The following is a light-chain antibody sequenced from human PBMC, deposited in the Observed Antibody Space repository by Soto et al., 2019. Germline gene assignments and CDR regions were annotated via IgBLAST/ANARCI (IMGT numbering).Light chain of an antibody. J-gene: IGKJ1*01. Sequence: DIQMTQSPSSLSASVGDRVTITCRSSQTINNYLNWYQQRPGRAPKLLIYDTSSLQTGVPSRFSGSGSGTVFTLTISSLQPEDLAIYYYQQGFTAPPWTFGQGTKVELK. CDR1: QTINNY. CDR3: QQGFTAPPWT. V-gene: IGKV1-39*01. CDR2: DTS.